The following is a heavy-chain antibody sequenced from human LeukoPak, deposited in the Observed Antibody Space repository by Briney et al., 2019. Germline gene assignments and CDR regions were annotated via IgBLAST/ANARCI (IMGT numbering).Heavy chain of an antibody. D-gene: IGHD1-26*01. V-gene: IGHV1-2*02. CDR1: GYTFTGYY. CDR2: IIPNSGGT. CDR3: AFSVGATMGFDY. Sequence: ASVKVSCKASGYTFTGYYMHWVRQAPGQGLESMGWIIPNSGGTNYAQKFQGRVTMTRDTSISTAYMELSRLRSDDTAVYYCAFSVGATMGFDYWGQGTLVTVSS. J-gene: IGHJ4*02.